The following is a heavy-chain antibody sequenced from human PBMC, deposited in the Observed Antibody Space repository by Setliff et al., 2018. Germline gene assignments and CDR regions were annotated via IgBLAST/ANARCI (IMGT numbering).Heavy chain of an antibody. V-gene: IGHV3-23*01. Sequence: HPGGSLRLSCAASGFTFSSYAITWVRQAPGKGLEWVSMISGSAQTTYYADSVRGRFTISRDTSKNTLYLQMNSLRPEDTAVYYCARGGDYCGGECYIPPPDSYWGQGTLVTVSS. J-gene: IGHJ4*02. CDR3: ARGGDYCGGECYIPPPDSY. D-gene: IGHD2-21*01. CDR2: ISGSAQTT. CDR1: GFTFSSYA.